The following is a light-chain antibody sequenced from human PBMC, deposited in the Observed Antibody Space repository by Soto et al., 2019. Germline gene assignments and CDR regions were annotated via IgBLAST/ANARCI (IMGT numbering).Light chain of an antibody. J-gene: IGKJ3*01. CDR3: QQSYSTPFT. CDR2: AAS. CDR1: QSISTS. V-gene: IGKV1-39*01. Sequence: DIQMTQSPSSLSASVGDRVTITCRASQSISTSLNWYQQKPGQAPTLLIYAASSLQSGVPSRFSGSGSETDFTLTISSLQPEDFAAYYCQQSYSTPFTFGPGTKVDIK.